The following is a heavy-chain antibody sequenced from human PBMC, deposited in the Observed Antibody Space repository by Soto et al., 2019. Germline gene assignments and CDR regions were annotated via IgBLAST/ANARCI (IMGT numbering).Heavy chain of an antibody. Sequence: QVQLQESGPGLVKPSGTLSLTCAVSGVSISSHDWWTWVRQPPGKGLEWIGESHQTGDTNYNSSLGSRVTISVDKSKNQFSLKLNSVTVADTAVYYCATRYSSRFYWGQGTLVTVSS. D-gene: IGHD6-13*01. CDR3: ATRYSSRFY. CDR2: SHQTGDT. J-gene: IGHJ4*02. V-gene: IGHV4-4*02. CDR1: GVSISSHDW.